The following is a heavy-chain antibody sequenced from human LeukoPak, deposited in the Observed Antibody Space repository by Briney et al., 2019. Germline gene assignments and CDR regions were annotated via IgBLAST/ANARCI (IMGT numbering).Heavy chain of an antibody. CDR1: GLSFGIYT. D-gene: IGHD1-26*01. J-gene: IGHJ4*02. CDR2: IDSYDSI. V-gene: IGHV3-69-1*02. Sequence: GGSLRLSCAASGLSFGIYTMIWVRQAPGKGLEWVSSIDSYDSINYADSVKGRFTISRDNARNSLYLQMNSLRGEDTAVYYCARYASYKYSGTYYYDFWGQGTLVSVSS. CDR3: ARYASYKYSGTYYYDF.